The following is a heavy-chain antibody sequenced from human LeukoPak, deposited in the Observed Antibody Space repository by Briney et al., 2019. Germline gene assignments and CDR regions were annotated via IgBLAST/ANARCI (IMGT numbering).Heavy chain of an antibody. J-gene: IGHJ4*02. V-gene: IGHV3-30*02. CDR1: GLTFSSYG. D-gene: IGHD1-20*01. CDR2: IRYDGSNK. CDR3: TKDLTGKYDY. Sequence: GGSLRLSCAASGLTFSSYGMHWVRQAPGKGLEWVAFIRYDGSNKYYADSVKGRFTISRDNAKNTLYLQMNSLRAEDTAVYYCTKDLTGKYDYWGQGTMVTVSS.